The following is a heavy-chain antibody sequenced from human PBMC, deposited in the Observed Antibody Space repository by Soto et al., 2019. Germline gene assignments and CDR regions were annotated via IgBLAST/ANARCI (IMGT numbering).Heavy chain of an antibody. D-gene: IGHD3-3*01. CDR3: TTDSLVLRFLEWAFDP. V-gene: IGHV3-15*01. CDR1: GFTFSNAW. CDR2: IKSKTDGGTT. Sequence: VQLVESGGGLVKPGGSLRLSCAASGFTFSNAWMSWVRQAPGKGLEWVGRIKSKTDGGTTDYAAPVKGRFTISRDDSNNTLCLQMNSLKTADAAVYYCTTDSLVLRFLEWAFDPWGQGTLVTVSS. J-gene: IGHJ5*02.